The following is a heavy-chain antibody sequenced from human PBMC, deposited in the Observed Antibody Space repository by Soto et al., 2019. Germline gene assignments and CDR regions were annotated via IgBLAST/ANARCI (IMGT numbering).Heavy chain of an antibody. Sequence: EVQLVESGGGLVKPGGSLRLSFAASGFTFSSYSMNWVRQAPGKGLEWVSSISSSSSYIYYADSVKGRFTISRDNAKNSLYLQMNSLRAEDTAVYYCARDRLAYFDYWGQGTLVTVSS. V-gene: IGHV3-21*01. CDR1: GFTFSSYS. CDR3: ARDRLAYFDY. J-gene: IGHJ4*02. CDR2: ISSSSSYI. D-gene: IGHD6-19*01.